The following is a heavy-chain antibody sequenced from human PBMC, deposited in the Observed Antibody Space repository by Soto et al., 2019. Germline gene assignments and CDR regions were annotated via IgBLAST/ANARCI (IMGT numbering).Heavy chain of an antibody. J-gene: IGHJ4*02. CDR1: GGTFSSYA. CDR2: IIPIFGTA. V-gene: IGHV1-69*13. CDR3: ASPRTYYYDSSGCYSY. D-gene: IGHD3-22*01. Sequence: SVKVSCKASGGTFSSYAISWVRQAPGQGLEWMGGIIPIFGTANYAQKFQGRVTITADESTSTAYMELSSLRSEDTAVYYCASPRTYYYDSSGCYSYWGQGTLVTVYS.